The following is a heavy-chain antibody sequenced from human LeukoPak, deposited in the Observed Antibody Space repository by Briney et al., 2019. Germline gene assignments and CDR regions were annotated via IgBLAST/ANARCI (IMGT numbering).Heavy chain of an antibody. CDR2: ISGSGGST. CDR1: GFTFSSYA. V-gene: IGHV3-23*01. J-gene: IGHJ3*02. D-gene: IGHD1-26*01. Sequence: PGGSLRLSCAASGFTFSSYAMSWVRQAPGKGLEWASAISGSGGSTYYADSVKGRFTISRDNSKNTLYLQMNSLRAEDTAVYYCAKGDGVQEGATTAGAFDIWGQGTMVTVSS. CDR3: AKGDGVQEGATTAGAFDI.